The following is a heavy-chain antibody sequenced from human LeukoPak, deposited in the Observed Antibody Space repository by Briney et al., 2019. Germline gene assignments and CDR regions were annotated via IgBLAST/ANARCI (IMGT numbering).Heavy chain of an antibody. CDR2: IWYDGSNK. CDR1: GFTFSSYG. V-gene: IGHV3-33*01. J-gene: IGHJ4*02. CDR3: ARDTGYSSSWYRY. Sequence: PGGSLRLSCAASGFTFSSYGMHWVRQAPGKGLERVAVIWYDGSNKYYADSVKGRFTISRDNSKNTLYLQMNSLRAEDTAVYYCARDTGYSSSWYRYWGQGTLVTVSS. D-gene: IGHD6-13*01.